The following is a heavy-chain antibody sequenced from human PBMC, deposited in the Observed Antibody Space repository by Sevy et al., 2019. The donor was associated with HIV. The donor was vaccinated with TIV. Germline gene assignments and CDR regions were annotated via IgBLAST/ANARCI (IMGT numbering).Heavy chain of an antibody. Sequence: GGSLRLSCAASGFRFSSFAMIWVRQAPGKGLEWVSEICGGDGSTYYADSVKGRFTISRDNSKNTVYLQMSSLRAEDTAFFYFAKGCHRDYLGADPLDFGGQGTMVTVPS. CDR1: GFRFSSFA. V-gene: IGHV3-23*01. CDR3: AKGCHRDYLGADPLDF. CDR2: ICGGDGST. D-gene: IGHD1-26*01. J-gene: IGHJ3*01.